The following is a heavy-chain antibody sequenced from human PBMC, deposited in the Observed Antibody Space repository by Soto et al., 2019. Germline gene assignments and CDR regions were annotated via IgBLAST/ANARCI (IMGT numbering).Heavy chain of an antibody. CDR3: VKDNFHSWSYENWYFDL. D-gene: IGHD1-26*01. CDR2: ISFDGNYK. Sequence: QVQLVESGGGVVQPGRSLRLSCVGSGFTFSSYGMHWVRQAPGKGLEWLAVISFDGNYKYHADSVKGRFTISRDNSKNTLFLEMSSLRPEDTAVYYCVKDNFHSWSYENWYFDLWGRGTLVTVSS. V-gene: IGHV3-30*18. CDR1: GFTFSSYG. J-gene: IGHJ2*01.